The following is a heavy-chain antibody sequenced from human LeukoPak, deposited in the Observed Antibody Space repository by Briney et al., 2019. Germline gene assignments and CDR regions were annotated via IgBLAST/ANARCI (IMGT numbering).Heavy chain of an antibody. CDR3: AKLVYNYGSGREYFDY. D-gene: IGHD3-10*01. V-gene: IGHV3-21*04. J-gene: IGHJ4*02. CDR2: ISSSSSYI. CDR1: GFTFSSYS. Sequence: PGGSLRLSCAASGFTFSSYSMNWVRQAPGKGLEWVSSISSSSSYIYYADSVKRRFTISRDNSKHTLYLQMSSLRAEATAVYYCAKLVYNYGSGREYFDYWGQGTLVTVSS.